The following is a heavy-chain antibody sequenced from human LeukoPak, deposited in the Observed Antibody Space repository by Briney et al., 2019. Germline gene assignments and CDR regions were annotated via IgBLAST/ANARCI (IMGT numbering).Heavy chain of an antibody. Sequence: SETLSLTCTVSGGSISSYYWSWIRQPAGKGLEWIGRIYTSGSTNYYPSLKSRVTMSVDTSKNQFSLKLSSVTAADTAVYYCARDHGCSGGSCYSFVHHGAFDIWGQGTMVTVSS. CDR1: GGSISSYY. V-gene: IGHV4-4*07. CDR3: ARDHGCSGGSCYSFVHHGAFDI. CDR2: IYTSGST. D-gene: IGHD2-15*01. J-gene: IGHJ3*02.